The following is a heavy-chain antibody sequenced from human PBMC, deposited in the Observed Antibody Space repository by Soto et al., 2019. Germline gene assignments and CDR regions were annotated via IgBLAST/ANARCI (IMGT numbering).Heavy chain of an antibody. Sequence: ASVKVSCKASGYTFTSYGISWVRQAPGQGLEWMGWISAYNGNTNYAQKLQGRVTMTTDTSTSTAYMELRSLRSDDTAVYYCARDLRTVDTAMVKSLGWFDPWGQGTLVTVSS. D-gene: IGHD5-18*01. V-gene: IGHV1-18*01. J-gene: IGHJ5*02. CDR2: ISAYNGNT. CDR3: ARDLRTVDTAMVKSLGWFDP. CDR1: GYTFTSYG.